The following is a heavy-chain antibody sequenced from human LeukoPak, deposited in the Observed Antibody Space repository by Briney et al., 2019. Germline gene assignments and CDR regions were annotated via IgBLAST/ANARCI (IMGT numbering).Heavy chain of an antibody. J-gene: IGHJ4*02. CDR1: GGSFSGYY. V-gene: IGHV4-34*01. D-gene: IGHD6-6*01. CDR2: INHSGST. CDR3: ARLGKIAARNAYYFDY. Sequence: SETLSLTCAVYGGSFSGYYWSWIRQPPGKGLEWIGEINHSGSTNYNPSLKSRVTISVDTSKNQFSLKLSSVTAADTAVYYCARLGKIAARNAYYFDYWGQGTLVTVSS.